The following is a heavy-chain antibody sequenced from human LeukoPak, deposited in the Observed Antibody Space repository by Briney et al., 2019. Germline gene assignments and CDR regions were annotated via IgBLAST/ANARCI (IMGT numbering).Heavy chain of an antibody. CDR2: ISGSGGST. Sequence: GGSLRLSCAASGFTFSSYAMSWVRQAPGKGLEWVSAISGSGGSTYYADSVKGRFTISRDNSKNTLYLQMNSLRAEDTAVYYCAKSPWVGSSGYYDYWAQGTLVTVSS. V-gene: IGHV3-23*01. J-gene: IGHJ4*02. D-gene: IGHD3-22*01. CDR1: GFTFSSYA. CDR3: AKSPWVGSSGYYDY.